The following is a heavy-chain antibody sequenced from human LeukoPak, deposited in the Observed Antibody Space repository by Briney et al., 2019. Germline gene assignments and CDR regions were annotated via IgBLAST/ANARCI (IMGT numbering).Heavy chain of an antibody. Sequence: SETLSLTCTVSNVSISSGSHYWNWIRQPAGKGLEWIGRIYAGGRSNYNPSLRSRVTISVDTSKNQFSLRLSSVTATDTAVYYCARLPLVGATEDEAFDIWGQGTMVTVSS. D-gene: IGHD1-26*01. CDR3: ARLPLVGATEDEAFDI. J-gene: IGHJ3*02. CDR1: NVSISSGSHY. V-gene: IGHV4-61*02. CDR2: IYAGGRS.